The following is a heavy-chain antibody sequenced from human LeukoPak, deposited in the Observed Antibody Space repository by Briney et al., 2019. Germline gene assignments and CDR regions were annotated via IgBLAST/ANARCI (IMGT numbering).Heavy chain of an antibody. CDR2: IYYSGST. J-gene: IGHJ4*02. Sequence: SETLSLTCTVSGGSISSYYWSWIRQPPGKGLKWIGYIYYSGSTNYNPSLKSRVTISVDTSKNQFSLKLSSVTAADTAVYYCARSRAAAGLDYWGQGTLVTVSS. D-gene: IGHD6-13*01. CDR3: ARSRAAAGLDY. CDR1: GGSISSYY. V-gene: IGHV4-59*08.